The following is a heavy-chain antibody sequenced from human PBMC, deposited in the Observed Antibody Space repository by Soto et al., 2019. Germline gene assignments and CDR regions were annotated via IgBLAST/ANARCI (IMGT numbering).Heavy chain of an antibody. CDR2: IYYSGST. CDR1: SASIISSGTW. CDR3: ARGRGFDY. J-gene: IGHJ4*02. V-gene: IGHV4-4*02. Sequence: QVQLQESGPGLVKPSGTLSLTCAASSASIISSGTWWSWVRQPPGKGLEWIGEIYYSGSTNYNPSLKSRVTISVDKSKNQFSLKLNSVTAADTAVYYCARGRGFDYWGQGALVTVSS.